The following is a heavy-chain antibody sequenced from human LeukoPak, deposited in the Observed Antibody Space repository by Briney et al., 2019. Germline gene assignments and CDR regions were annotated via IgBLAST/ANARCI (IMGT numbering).Heavy chain of an antibody. D-gene: IGHD3-16*01. CDR2: INAYNGNT. J-gene: IGHJ4*02. CDR3: ARDGFRGPSDY. Sequence: ASVKVSCKASGYTFNSYSINWVRQAPGQGLEWMGSINAYNGNTNYAQKVQGRVTMTTDTSTSTVYMELRSLRSDDTALYYCARDGFRGPSDYWGQGTLVTVSS. CDR1: GYTFNSYS. V-gene: IGHV1-18*01.